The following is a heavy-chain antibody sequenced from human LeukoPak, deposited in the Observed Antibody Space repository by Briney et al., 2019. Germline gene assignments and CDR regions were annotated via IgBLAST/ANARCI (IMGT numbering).Heavy chain of an antibody. J-gene: IGHJ6*03. Sequence: GGSLRLSCAASGFTFSSFDMHWVRQRTGQGLERVSTIGTASDTYYPGSVEGRFTLSRDNAKNSLYLQMNSLTAGDTAVYYCARGPPRGKYYYMDVWGKGTTVTVSS. CDR3: ARGPPRGKYYYMDV. CDR1: GFTFSSFD. D-gene: IGHD1-1*01. V-gene: IGHV3-13*01. CDR2: IGTASDT.